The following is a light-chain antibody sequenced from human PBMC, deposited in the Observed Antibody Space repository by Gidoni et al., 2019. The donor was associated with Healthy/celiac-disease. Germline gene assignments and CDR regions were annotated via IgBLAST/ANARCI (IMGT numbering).Light chain of an antibody. CDR1: QSVSSSY. Sequence: GTLSLSPGERATLSCRASQSVSSSYLAWYQQKPGQAPRLLIYGASSRATGIPDRFSGSGSGTDFTLTISRLEPEDFAVYYCQQYGSSPWTFGQGTKVEIK. CDR2: GAS. J-gene: IGKJ1*01. CDR3: QQYGSSPWT. V-gene: IGKV3-20*01.